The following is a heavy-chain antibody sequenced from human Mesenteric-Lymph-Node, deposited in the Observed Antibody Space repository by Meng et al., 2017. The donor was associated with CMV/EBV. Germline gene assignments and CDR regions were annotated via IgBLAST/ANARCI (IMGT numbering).Heavy chain of an antibody. Sequence: QVLRLQWGAGLLKPSEPLSLACAVYGGSFSGYYWSWIRQPPGKGLEWIGEINHSGSTYYNPSLKSRVTISVDTSKNQFSLKLSSVTAADTAVYYCARHQRWLKSEGGFNYWGQGTLVTVSS. V-gene: IGHV4-34*01. D-gene: IGHD4-23*01. CDR3: ARHQRWLKSEGGFNY. CDR2: INHSGST. J-gene: IGHJ4*02. CDR1: GGSFSGYY.